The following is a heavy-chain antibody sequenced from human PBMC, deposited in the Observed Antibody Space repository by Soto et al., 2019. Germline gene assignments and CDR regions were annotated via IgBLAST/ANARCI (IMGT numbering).Heavy chain of an antibody. D-gene: IGHD3-10*01. J-gene: IGHJ4*02. Sequence: SQTLSLTCAISGDSVSSKTAAWNWIRQSPSRGLEWLGRTYFRSKWYNDYAISVKSRIAINPDTSKNQFSLLLHSVTPEDTAVYYCARSLVRGIISPYWGQGTLVTVSS. CDR1: GDSVSSKTAA. CDR2: TYFRSKWYN. CDR3: ARSLVRGIISPY. V-gene: IGHV6-1*01.